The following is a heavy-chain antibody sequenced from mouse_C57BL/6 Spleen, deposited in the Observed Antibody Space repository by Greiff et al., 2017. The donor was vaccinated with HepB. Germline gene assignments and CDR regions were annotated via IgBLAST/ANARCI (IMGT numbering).Heavy chain of an antibody. Sequence: EVKLVESGGGLVQPGGSLSLSCAASGFTFTDYYMSWVRQPPGKALEWLGFIRNKANGYTTESSASVKGRFTISRDNSQSILYMQMNALRAEDSATYDCARNWDFDYWGQGTTLTVSS. D-gene: IGHD4-1*01. CDR3: ARNWDFDY. V-gene: IGHV7-3*01. CDR2: IRNKANGYTT. J-gene: IGHJ2*01. CDR1: GFTFTDYY.